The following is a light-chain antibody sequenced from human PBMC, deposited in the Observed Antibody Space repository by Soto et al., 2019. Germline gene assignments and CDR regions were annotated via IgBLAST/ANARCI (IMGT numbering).Light chain of an antibody. CDR2: EVN. J-gene: IGLJ2*01. CDR3: CSYTSSNTLV. CDR1: SSDIGSYDL. Sequence: QSALTQPASVSGSPGQSITISCTGASSDIGSYDLVSWYQQNPGKTPRLIIYEVNNRPWGVSNRFSGSKSGNTASLTISGLQAEDEADYYCCSYTSSNTLVFGGGTQLTVL. V-gene: IGLV2-23*02.